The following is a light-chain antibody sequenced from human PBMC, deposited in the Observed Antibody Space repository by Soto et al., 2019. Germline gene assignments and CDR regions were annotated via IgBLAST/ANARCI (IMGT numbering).Light chain of an antibody. CDR1: QSVLYSSNNKNY. J-gene: IGKJ2*01. Sequence: DIVMTQSPDSLAVSLGERATINCKSSQSVLYSSNNKNYLAWYQQKPGQPPKLLIYWASTRESGVPDRLSGSGSGTDFTLTISSLQAEYVGFYYCQQYYSTPPYTGGQGTNLELK. CDR2: WAS. V-gene: IGKV4-1*01. CDR3: QQYYSTPPYT.